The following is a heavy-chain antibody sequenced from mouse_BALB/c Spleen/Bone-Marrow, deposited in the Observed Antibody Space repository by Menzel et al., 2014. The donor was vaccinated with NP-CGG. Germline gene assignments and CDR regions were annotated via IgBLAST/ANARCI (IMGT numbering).Heavy chain of an antibody. V-gene: IGHV1-61*01. J-gene: IGHJ3*01. D-gene: IGHD1-1*01. CDR3: ARLEGNYGSTFAY. CDR1: GYSFTSYW. Sequence: VQLQQSGAELVRPGASVKLSCRASGYSFTSYWMNWVKPRPGRGLEWIGMIHPSDTETRLNQRFKDKATLTVDKSSSTAYMQLNSPTSEDSAVYYCARLEGNYGSTFAYWGQGTLVTVSA. CDR2: IHPSDTET.